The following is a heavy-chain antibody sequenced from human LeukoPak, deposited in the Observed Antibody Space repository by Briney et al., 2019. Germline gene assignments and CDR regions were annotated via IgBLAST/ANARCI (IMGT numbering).Heavy chain of an antibody. V-gene: IGHV3-74*01. CDR3: ARRSSSAYIDY. Sequence: GGSLRLSCAASTITFSNYWMHWVRQAPGKGLVWVSRINSDGSSTSYADSVKGRSTISRDNAKNTLYLQMNSLRAEDTAIYYCARRSSSAYIDYWGQGTLVTVSS. J-gene: IGHJ4*02. D-gene: IGHD2-2*01. CDR2: INSDGSST. CDR1: TITFSNYW.